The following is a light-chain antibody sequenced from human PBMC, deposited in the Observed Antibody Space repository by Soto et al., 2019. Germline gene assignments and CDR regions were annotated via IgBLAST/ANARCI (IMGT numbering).Light chain of an antibody. CDR3: HQYGSSRGT. J-gene: IGKJ1*01. CDR2: GAS. CDR1: QSVSNSY. V-gene: IGKV3-20*01. Sequence: EILMTQSPVTLSVSPGERATLSCWASQSVSNSYLAWYQQKLGQAPRLLIYGASSRATGIPDRFSGSGSGTDFTLTISRLEPEDFAVYYCHQYGSSRGTFGQGTKVDIK.